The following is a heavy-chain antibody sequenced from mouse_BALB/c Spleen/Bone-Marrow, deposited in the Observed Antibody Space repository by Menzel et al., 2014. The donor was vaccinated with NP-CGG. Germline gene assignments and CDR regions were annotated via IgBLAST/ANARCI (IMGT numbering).Heavy chain of an antibody. CDR2: INPSTSYT. CDR3: ARSGGGYDGFAY. V-gene: IGHV1-7*01. Sequence: VQLQQSGAELAKPGASVKMSCKASGYTFTSYWMHWVKQRPGQGLEWIGYINPSTSYTEYNQKFKDKATLTADKSSSTAYMQLSSLTSEDSAVYYCARSGGGYDGFAYWGQGTLVTVSA. J-gene: IGHJ3*01. D-gene: IGHD2-2*01. CDR1: GYTFTSYW.